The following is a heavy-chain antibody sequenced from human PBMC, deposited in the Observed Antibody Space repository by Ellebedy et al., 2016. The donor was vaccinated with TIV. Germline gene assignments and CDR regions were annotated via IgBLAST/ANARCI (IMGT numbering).Heavy chain of an antibody. CDR1: GFNVSGHS. CDR2: IYSAGIT. Sequence: GESLKISCAVSGFNVSGHSMTWVRQAPGRGLAWGSLIYSAGITYYADTVKGRFTISRDSSKNTVYLQMNSLRAEDTAVYYCARDLRMYYCDYWGQGTLVTVSS. V-gene: IGHV3-53*01. J-gene: IGHJ4*02. CDR3: ARDLRMYYCDY.